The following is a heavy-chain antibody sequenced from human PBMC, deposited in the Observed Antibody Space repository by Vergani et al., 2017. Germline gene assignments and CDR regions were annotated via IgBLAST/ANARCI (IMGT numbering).Heavy chain of an antibody. Sequence: QVQLQESGPGLVKPSETLSLTCTVSGGSISSYYWSWIRQPPGKGLEGIGYIYYSGSTNYNPSLKSRVTISVDTSKNQFSLKLRSVPAADTAVYYCARVTMVRGVTSYYYYGMDVWGQGTTVTVSS. CDR1: GGSISSYY. V-gene: IGHV4-59*01. CDR2: IYYSGST. D-gene: IGHD3-10*01. J-gene: IGHJ6*02. CDR3: ARVTMVRGVTSYYYYGMDV.